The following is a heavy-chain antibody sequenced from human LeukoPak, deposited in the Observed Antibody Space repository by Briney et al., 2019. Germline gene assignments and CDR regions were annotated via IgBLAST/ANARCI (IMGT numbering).Heavy chain of an antibody. CDR1: GFTFDDYA. CDR2: ISWNSGSI. J-gene: IGHJ4*02. V-gene: IGHV3-9*01. CDR3: AKKYPAKRYSYGAFDY. D-gene: IGHD5-18*01. Sequence: GRSLRLSCAASGFTFDDYAMHWVRQAPGKGLEWVSGISWNSGSIGYADSVKGRFTISRDNAKNSLYLQMNSLRAEDTALYYCAKKYPAKRYSYGAFDYWGQGTLVTVSS.